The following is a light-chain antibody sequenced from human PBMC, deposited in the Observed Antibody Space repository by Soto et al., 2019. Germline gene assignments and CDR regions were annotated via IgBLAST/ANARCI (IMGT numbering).Light chain of an antibody. J-gene: IGLJ2*01. Sequence: QSALTQPPSASGTPGQRVTISCSGTSSNIGTYTVNWYQQLPGTAPKLLIYGNSNRPSGVPDRFSGSKSGTSASLAITGLQAENEADYYCQSYDSSLSGSVFGGGTKLTVL. V-gene: IGLV1-40*01. CDR1: SSNIGTYT. CDR2: GNS. CDR3: QSYDSSLSGSV.